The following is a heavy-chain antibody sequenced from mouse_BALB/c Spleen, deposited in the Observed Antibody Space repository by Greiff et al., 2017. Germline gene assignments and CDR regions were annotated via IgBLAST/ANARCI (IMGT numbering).Heavy chain of an antibody. V-gene: IGHV5-9*03. CDR3: ARSYGSSSFDY. D-gene: IGHD1-1*01. Sequence: EVMLVESGGGLVKPGGSLKLSCAASGFTFSSYTMSWVRQTPEKRLEWVATISSGGGNTYYPDSVKGRFTISRDNAKNNLYLQMSSLRSEDTALYYCARSYGSSSFDYWGQGTTLTVSS. CDR1: GFTFSSYT. J-gene: IGHJ2*01. CDR2: ISSGGGNT.